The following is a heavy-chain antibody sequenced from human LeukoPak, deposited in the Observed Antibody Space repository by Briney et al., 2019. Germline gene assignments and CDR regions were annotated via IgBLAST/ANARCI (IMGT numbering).Heavy chain of an antibody. D-gene: IGHD3-9*01. CDR3: ARAYYDILTGRLYYFDY. J-gene: IGHJ4*02. V-gene: IGHV4-30-4*01. CDR1: GGSISSGDYY. CDR2: IYYSGST. Sequence: SETLSLTCTVSGGSISSGDYYWSWIRQPPGKGLEWIGYIYYSGSTYYNPSLKSRVTISVDTSKNQFSLKLSSVTAADTAVYYCARAYYDILTGRLYYFDYWGQGTLVTVSS.